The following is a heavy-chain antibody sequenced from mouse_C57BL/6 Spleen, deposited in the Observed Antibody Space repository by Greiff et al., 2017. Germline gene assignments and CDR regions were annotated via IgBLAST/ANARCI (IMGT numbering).Heavy chain of an antibody. J-gene: IGHJ4*01. CDR3: ANGGYSDYLYAMDD. CDR1: GYAFSSSW. CDR2: IYPGDGDT. Sequence: QVQLQQSGPELVKPGASVKISCKASGYAFSSSWMNWVKQRPGKGLEWIGRIYPGDGDTNYNGKFKGKATLTADKSSSTAYMKLSSLTSEDSAVYFCANGGYSDYLYAMDDWGQGTSVTVSS. D-gene: IGHD2-13*01. V-gene: IGHV1-82*01.